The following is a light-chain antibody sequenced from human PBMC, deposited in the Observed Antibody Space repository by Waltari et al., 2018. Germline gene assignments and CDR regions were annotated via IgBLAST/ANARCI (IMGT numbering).Light chain of an antibody. CDR2: AAS. CDR3: LQHNSYPYT. V-gene: IGKV1-17*01. J-gene: IGKJ2*01. CDR1: QSISSY. Sequence: DIQMTQSPSSLSASVGDSVPITCRASQSISSYLNWFQQKPGKAPKLLIYAASNLQSGVPSRFSGSGSGTEFTLTISSLQPEDFATYSCLQHNSYPYTFGQGTKLELK.